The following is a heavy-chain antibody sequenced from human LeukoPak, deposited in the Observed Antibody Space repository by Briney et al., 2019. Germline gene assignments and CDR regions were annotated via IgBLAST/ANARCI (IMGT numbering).Heavy chain of an antibody. D-gene: IGHD1-26*01. CDR2: IYSSGST. V-gene: IGHV4-39*01. CDR1: GASVSGSNYY. Sequence: SETLSLTCAVSGASVSGSNYYWGWIRQPPGKGLEWIGNIYSSGSTYYNASLQSRVTISIGTSKNQFSLRLNSVTAADTAMYFCAKSGGYGLIDYWGQGTRVIVSS. CDR3: AKSGGYGLIDY. J-gene: IGHJ4*02.